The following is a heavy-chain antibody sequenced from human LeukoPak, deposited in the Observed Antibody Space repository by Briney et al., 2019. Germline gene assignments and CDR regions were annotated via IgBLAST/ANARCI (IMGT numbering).Heavy chain of an antibody. Sequence: GGSLRLSCAASGFTFSSYGMYWVRQAPGKGLEWVSYISGSSSTIYYADSVRGRLTISRDNAKNSLCLQMNSLRVEDTAVYYCARDSGDFWSGPYWGRGTLVTVSS. CDR1: GFTFSSYG. CDR3: ARDSGDFWSGPY. V-gene: IGHV3-48*01. J-gene: IGHJ4*02. D-gene: IGHD3-3*01. CDR2: ISGSSSTI.